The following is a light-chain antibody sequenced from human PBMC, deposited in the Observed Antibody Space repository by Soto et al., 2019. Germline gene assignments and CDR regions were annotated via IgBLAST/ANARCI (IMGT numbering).Light chain of an antibody. J-gene: IGLJ1*01. CDR3: CSYAGRYTYV. V-gene: IGLV2-14*01. CDR2: EVT. Sequence: QSALTQPASVSGSPGQSITISCTGTNSDVGAHNFVSWYQQHPGKAPKLVIYEVTYRPSGVSDRFLGSKSGNTASLTISGLQADDEADYYCCSYAGRYTYVFATGTKLTVL. CDR1: NSDVGAHNF.